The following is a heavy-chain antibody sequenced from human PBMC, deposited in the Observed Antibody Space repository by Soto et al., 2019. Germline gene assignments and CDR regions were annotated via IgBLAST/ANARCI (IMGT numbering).Heavy chain of an antibody. V-gene: IGHV3-30*03. CDR3: ARDHWDCSGGGCNPHQLNFFAMDV. Sequence: QVHLVESGGGGVQPGRSKRPSCVVSGFTFNDYAIHWVREAPGTGLEWVAVISFDGNNKFYTDSVKGRFTISKDRSKTTAYLQMNNLRAEDTAVYYCARDHWDCSGGGCNPHQLNFFAMDVWGQGTTVTVSS. CDR1: GFTFNDYA. D-gene: IGHD2-15*01. J-gene: IGHJ6*02. CDR2: ISFDGNNK.